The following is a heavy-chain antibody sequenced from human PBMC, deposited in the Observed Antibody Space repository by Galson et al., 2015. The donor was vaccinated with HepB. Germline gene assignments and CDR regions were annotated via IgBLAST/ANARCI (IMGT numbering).Heavy chain of an antibody. CDR2: IYPGDSDT. J-gene: IGHJ6*02. V-gene: IGHV5-51*01. Sequence: QSGAEVKKPGESLKISCKGSGYSFTSYWIGWVRQMPGKGLEWMGIIYPGDSDTRYSPSFQGQVTISADKSISTAYLQWSSLKASDTAMYYCARQMVATPSYYYYGMDVWGQGTTVTVSS. CDR1: GYSFTSYW. CDR3: ARQMVATPSYYYYGMDV. D-gene: IGHD5-12*01.